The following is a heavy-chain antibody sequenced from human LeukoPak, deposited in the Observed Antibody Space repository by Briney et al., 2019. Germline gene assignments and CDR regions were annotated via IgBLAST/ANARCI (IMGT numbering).Heavy chain of an antibody. J-gene: IGHJ5*02. CDR1: GYTFTSYG. D-gene: IGHD2-2*01. CDR3: ARETPPCSSTSCSLRNWFDP. V-gene: IGHV1-18*01. Sequence: GASVKVSCKASGYTFTSYGISWVRQAPGQGLEWMGWISAYNGNTNYAQKLQGRVTMTTDTSTSTAYMELRSLRSDDTAVYYCARETPPCSSTSCSLRNWFDPWGQGTLVTVSS. CDR2: ISAYNGNT.